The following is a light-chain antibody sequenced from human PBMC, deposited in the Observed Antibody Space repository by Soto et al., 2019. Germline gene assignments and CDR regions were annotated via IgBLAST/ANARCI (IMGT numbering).Light chain of an antibody. J-gene: IGLJ3*02. V-gene: IGLV1-40*01. CDR2: GDS. CDR3: QTFDSSLTISWV. Sequence: QSVLTQPPSVSGAPGQRVTISCTWSISKIGRGYDVHWYQQLPGSAPRLLLSGDSTRPSGVPDRFSGSRSGTSASLAITGLQAEDEGDYYCQTFDSSLTISWVFGGGTKLTVL. CDR1: ISKIGRGYD.